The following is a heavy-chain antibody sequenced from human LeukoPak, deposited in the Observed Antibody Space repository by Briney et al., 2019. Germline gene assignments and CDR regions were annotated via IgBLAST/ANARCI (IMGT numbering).Heavy chain of an antibody. Sequence: ASVKVSCKVSGYTLTELAMHWVRQAPGKGLEWMGAFDPEDGETVYAQKFQDRLSMTEDTSADTAYMELSSLRSEDTAVYYCARGYCSGGSCYWGPGMDVWGQGTTVTVSS. J-gene: IGHJ6*02. V-gene: IGHV1-24*01. CDR2: FDPEDGET. CDR3: ARGYCSGGSCYWGPGMDV. D-gene: IGHD2-15*01. CDR1: GYTLTELA.